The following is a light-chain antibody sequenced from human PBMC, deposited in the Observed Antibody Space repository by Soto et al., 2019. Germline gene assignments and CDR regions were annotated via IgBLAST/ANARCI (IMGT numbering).Light chain of an antibody. Sequence: QSALTQPASVSGSPGQSITISCTGTSSDVGSYNLVSWYQQHPGKAPKVMIYEGSQRPSGVSNRFSGSKSGNTASLTISVLQAEDEADYYCCSYAGFGVYVFGTGTKLTVL. V-gene: IGLV2-23*01. J-gene: IGLJ1*01. CDR3: CSYAGFGVYV. CDR2: EGS. CDR1: SSDVGSYNL.